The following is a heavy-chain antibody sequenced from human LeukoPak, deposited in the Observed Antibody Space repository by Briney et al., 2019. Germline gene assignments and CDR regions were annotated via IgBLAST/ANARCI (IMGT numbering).Heavy chain of an antibody. V-gene: IGHV4-61*02. CDR1: GGSISSGSYC. D-gene: IGHD7-27*01. Sequence: SETLSLTCTVSGGSISSGSYCWSWIRQPAGKGLEWIGRIYTSGSANYNPSLKSRVTMSVDTSKNQFSLKLRSVTAADTAVYYCARGYNWGSPTRNFYYLDVWGKGTTVTVSS. J-gene: IGHJ6*03. CDR2: IYTSGSA. CDR3: ARGYNWGSPTRNFYYLDV.